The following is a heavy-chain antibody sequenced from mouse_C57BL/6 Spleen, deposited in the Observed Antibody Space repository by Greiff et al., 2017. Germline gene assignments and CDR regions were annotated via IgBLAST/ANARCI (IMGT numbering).Heavy chain of an antibody. D-gene: IGHD1-1*01. V-gene: IGHV1-4*01. J-gene: IGHJ4*01. CDR3: SRFGSKGYAMDY. CDR1: GYTFTSYT. CDR2: INPSSGYT. Sequence: QVQLQQSGAELARPGASVKMSCKASGYTFTSYTMHWVKQRPGQGLEWIGYINPSSGYTKYNQKFKDKATLTADKASSTAYMQLSSLTSEDSAVYYCSRFGSKGYAMDYWGQGTSVTVSS.